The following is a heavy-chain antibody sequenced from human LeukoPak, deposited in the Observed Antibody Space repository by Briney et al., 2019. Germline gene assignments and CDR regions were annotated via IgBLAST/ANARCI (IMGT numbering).Heavy chain of an antibody. CDR2: ISSNGGST. CDR1: GFTFSSYA. CDR3: ARTVVPADTTYYYYGMDV. J-gene: IGHJ6*02. D-gene: IGHD2-2*01. Sequence: GGSLRLSCAASGFTFSSYAMHWVRQAPGKGLEYVSAISSNGGSTYHANSVKGRFTISRDNSKNTLYLQMGSLRAEDMAVYYCARTVVPADTTYYYYGMDVWGQGTTVTVSS. V-gene: IGHV3-64*01.